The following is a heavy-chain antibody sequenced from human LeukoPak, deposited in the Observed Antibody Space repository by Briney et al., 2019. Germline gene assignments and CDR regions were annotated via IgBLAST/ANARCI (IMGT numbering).Heavy chain of an antibody. D-gene: IGHD6-6*01. CDR1: GDSINNYY. V-gene: IGHV4-59*03. J-gene: IGHJ4*02. CDR3: AGQTIAARHRGYYFDY. Sequence: SETLSLTCTVSGDSINNYYWSWIRQPPGKGLEWIGYMYYNGSPNYNPSLKSRVTISVDRSKKQSSLKLTSVTAADTAVYYCAGQTIAARHRGYYFDYWGQGTLVTVSS. CDR2: MYYNGSP.